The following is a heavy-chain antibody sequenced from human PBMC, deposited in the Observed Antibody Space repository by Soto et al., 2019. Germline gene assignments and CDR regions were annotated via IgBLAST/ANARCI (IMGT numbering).Heavy chain of an antibody. J-gene: IGHJ6*03. Sequence: ASVKVSCKASGYTFTSYDINWVRQATGQGLEWMGWMNPNSGNTGYAQKFQGRVTMTRNTTISTAYMVLSSLRSEDTAAYYCGGVRMKTEGYPMDVWGKGTTVTVSS. D-gene: IGHD5-12*01. V-gene: IGHV1-8*02. CDR2: MNPNSGNT. CDR1: GYTFTSYD. CDR3: GGVRMKTEGYPMDV.